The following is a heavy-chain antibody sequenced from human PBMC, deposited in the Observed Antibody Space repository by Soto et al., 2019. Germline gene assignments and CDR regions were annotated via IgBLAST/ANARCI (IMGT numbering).Heavy chain of an antibody. Sequence: SETLCLTCTVSGGSISSYYWSWIRQPPGKGLEWIGYIYYSGSTNYNPSLKSRVTISVDTSKNQFSLKLSSVTAADTAVYYCARDSEHSFGIAVWGQRTTVIVSS. D-gene: IGHD5-18*01. V-gene: IGHV4-59*01. CDR3: ARDSEHSFGIAV. J-gene: IGHJ6*02. CDR2: IYYSGST. CDR1: GGSISSYY.